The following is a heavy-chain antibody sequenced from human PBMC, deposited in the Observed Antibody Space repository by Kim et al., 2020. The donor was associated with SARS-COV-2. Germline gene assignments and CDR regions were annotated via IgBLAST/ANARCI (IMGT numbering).Heavy chain of an antibody. CDR3: ARHKLRSIDS. CDR2: LYYSGTT. J-gene: IGHJ4*02. CDR1: GASIDSSDSY. Sequence: SETLSLTCTVSGASIDSSDSYWGWIRQPPGKGLEWIGSLYYSGTTYYNPSLKSRVTISADTARNQFSLKMTSATAADTALYYCARHKLRSIDSWGQGTLVAVSS. V-gene: IGHV4-39*01.